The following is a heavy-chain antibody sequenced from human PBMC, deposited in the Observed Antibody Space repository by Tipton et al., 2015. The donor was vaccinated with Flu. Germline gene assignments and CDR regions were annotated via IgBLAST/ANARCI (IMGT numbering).Heavy chain of an antibody. Sequence: GLVKPSQTLSLTCAVSDGAVTSGSYYWTWVRQHPEKGLEWIGHIDYSGTPEYNPSLRSRVSISLDTSKNQFSLRLRSMTAADTAIYYCASYDPPYYLSPWGQGTLVTVSS. D-gene: IGHD1-26*01. CDR3: ASYDPPYYLSP. CDR1: DGAVTSGSYY. CDR2: IDYSGTP. J-gene: IGHJ5*02. V-gene: IGHV4-31*11.